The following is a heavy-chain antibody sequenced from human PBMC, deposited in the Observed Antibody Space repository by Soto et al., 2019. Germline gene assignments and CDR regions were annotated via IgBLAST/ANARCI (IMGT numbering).Heavy chain of an antibody. D-gene: IGHD1-1*01. CDR2: LYDVDGS. V-gene: IGHV3-53*01. CDR3: ATWHEREHAYDV. J-gene: IGHJ3*01. Sequence: DVQLVESGGGLIQPGESLRLSCAAFGLTISGKKYVAWVRQAPGKGLEWVSALYDVDGSFYADSVKGRFTTSSDSSKTTVYLQMNDLRPDDTAVYYCATWHEREHAYDVWCQGTKVTVSS. CDR1: GLTISGKKY.